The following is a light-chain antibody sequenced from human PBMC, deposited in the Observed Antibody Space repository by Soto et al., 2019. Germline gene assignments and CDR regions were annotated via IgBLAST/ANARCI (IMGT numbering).Light chain of an antibody. CDR2: DAS. V-gene: IGKV3D-20*02. Sequence: EIVLTQSPGTLSLSPGERATLSCRASQSVSSSYLAWYQQKPGQAPRLLIYDASNRATGIPARFSGSGSETDITLTISRLEPEDFAVYYCQQRSDWPRTFGQGTKVDIK. CDR3: QQRSDWPRT. J-gene: IGKJ1*01. CDR1: QSVSSSY.